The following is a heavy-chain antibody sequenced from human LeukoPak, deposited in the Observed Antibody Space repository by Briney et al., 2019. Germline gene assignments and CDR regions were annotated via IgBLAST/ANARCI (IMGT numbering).Heavy chain of an antibody. J-gene: IGHJ4*02. CDR1: GFTFSAYS. V-gene: IGHV3-21*01. CDR2: ISSSGSYI. D-gene: IGHD6-13*01. CDR3: ARWHQLALDY. Sequence: GGSLRLSCAASGFTFSAYSMNWVRQALGKGLEWVSSISSSGSYIYYADSVKGRFIISRDNAKNSLYLQMYSLRAEDTAVYYCARWHQLALDYWGQGTLVTVSS.